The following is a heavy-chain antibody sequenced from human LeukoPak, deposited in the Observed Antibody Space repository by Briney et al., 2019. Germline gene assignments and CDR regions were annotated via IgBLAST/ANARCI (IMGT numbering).Heavy chain of an antibody. CDR3: AKDRRRVRGALQGPFGY. CDR2: ISWNSGSI. J-gene: IGHJ4*02. D-gene: IGHD3-10*01. V-gene: IGHV3-9*01. CDR1: GFTFDDYA. Sequence: PGGSLRLSCAASGFTFDDYAMHWVRQAPGKGLEWVSGISWNSGSIGYADSVKGRFTISRDNAKNSLYLQMNSLRAEDTALYYCAKDRRRVRGALQGPFGYWGQGTLVTVSS.